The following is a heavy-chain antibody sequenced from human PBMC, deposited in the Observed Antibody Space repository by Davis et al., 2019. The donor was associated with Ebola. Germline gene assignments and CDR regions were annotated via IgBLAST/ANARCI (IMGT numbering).Heavy chain of an antibody. Sequence: AASAKVSCKASGYTFTNYYMHWVRQAPGQGLEWMGWISGYEDNTNYTPRFQGRVTVTRDTSTTTVYMDLSSLRSEDTALYYCTTPGGQDSGYDVFDIWGQGTMVTVSS. V-gene: IGHV1-46*03. D-gene: IGHD5-12*01. CDR3: TTPGGQDSGYDVFDI. J-gene: IGHJ3*02. CDR1: GYTFTNYY. CDR2: ISGYEDNT.